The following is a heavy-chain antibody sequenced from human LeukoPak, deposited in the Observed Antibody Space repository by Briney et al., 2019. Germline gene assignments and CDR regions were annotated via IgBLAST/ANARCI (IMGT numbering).Heavy chain of an antibody. CDR1: GYTFTGYC. CDR2: INPNSGGT. Sequence: EASVKVSCKASGYTFTGYCMHWVRQAPGQGLEWMGWINPNSGGTNYAQKFQGRVTMTRDTSISTAYMELSRLRSDDTAVYYCARGRYYYDSSGYWTIDYWGQGTLVTVSS. V-gene: IGHV1-2*02. D-gene: IGHD3-22*01. CDR3: ARGRYYYDSSGYWTIDY. J-gene: IGHJ4*02.